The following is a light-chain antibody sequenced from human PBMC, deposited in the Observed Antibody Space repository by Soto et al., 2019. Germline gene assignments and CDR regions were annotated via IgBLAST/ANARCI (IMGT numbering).Light chain of an antibody. V-gene: IGKV3D-20*02. J-gene: IGKJ3*01. CDR2: GVS. Sequence: EIVLTQSPGTLSLSPGERATLSCRASQRVSRTYLAWYQQKPGQAPRLLIYGVSSRATGIPDRFSGSGSGTDFTLTISRLEPEDFAVYYCQQRSNWPGVTFGPGTKVDIK. CDR3: QQRSNWPGVT. CDR1: QRVSRTY.